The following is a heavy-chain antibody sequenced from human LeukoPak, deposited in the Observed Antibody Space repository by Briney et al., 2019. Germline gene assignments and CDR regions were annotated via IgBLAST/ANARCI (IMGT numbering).Heavy chain of an antibody. J-gene: IGHJ5*02. Sequence: PGGSLRLSCAASGFTFTTYSMNWVRQAPGKGLEWVSYISNSGTIIEYIDSVKGRFTISRDNARNSLYLEINSLRVEDTAVYYCARDGSGSFTTDWFDTWGQGTLVTVSS. CDR1: GFTFTTYS. V-gene: IGHV3-48*04. D-gene: IGHD1-26*01. CDR2: ISNSGTII. CDR3: ARDGSGSFTTDWFDT.